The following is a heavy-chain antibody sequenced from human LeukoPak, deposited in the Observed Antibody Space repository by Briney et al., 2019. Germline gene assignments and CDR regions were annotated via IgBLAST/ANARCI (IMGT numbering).Heavy chain of an antibody. CDR3: ARAQYYDYVWGSYRTPFDY. Sequence: SETLSLTCAVYGGSFSGYYWSWTRQPPGKGLEWIGEINHSGSTNYNPSLKSRVTISVDTSKNQFSLKLSSVTAADTAVYYCARAQYYDYVWGSYRTPFDYWGQGTLVTVSS. J-gene: IGHJ4*02. V-gene: IGHV4-34*01. CDR2: INHSGST. D-gene: IGHD3-16*02. CDR1: GGSFSGYY.